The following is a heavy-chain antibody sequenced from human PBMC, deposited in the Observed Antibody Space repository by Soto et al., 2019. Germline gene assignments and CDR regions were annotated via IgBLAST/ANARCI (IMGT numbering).Heavy chain of an antibody. CDR1: GYTFTSYG. V-gene: IGHV1-18*04. Sequence: QVQLVQSGAEVKKPGASVKVSCRASGYTFTSYGISWVRQAPGQGLEWMGWISAYNGNTNYAQKLQGRVTMTTDTSTNTAYRELRSLRSDDTAVYYCARVKEGAAGDNWFDPWGQGTLVTVAS. CDR2: ISAYNGNT. D-gene: IGHD6-13*01. CDR3: ARVKEGAAGDNWFDP. J-gene: IGHJ5*02.